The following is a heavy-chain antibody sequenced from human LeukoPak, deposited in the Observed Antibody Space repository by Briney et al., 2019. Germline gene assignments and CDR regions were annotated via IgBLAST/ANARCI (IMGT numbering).Heavy chain of an antibody. CDR1: GGSFSGYY. CDR3: ARGPRGVMALDY. V-gene: IGHV4-34*01. J-gene: IGHJ4*02. Sequence: SETLSLTCAVYGGSFSGYYWSWIPQPPGKGLEWIGEINHSGSTNYDPSLKSRVTISVDTSQNQFSLKLSSVTAADTAVYYCARGPRGVMALDYWGQRTLVTVSS. D-gene: IGHD3-10*01. CDR2: INHSGST.